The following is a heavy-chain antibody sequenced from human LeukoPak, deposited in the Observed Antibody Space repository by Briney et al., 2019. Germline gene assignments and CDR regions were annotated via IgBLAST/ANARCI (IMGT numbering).Heavy chain of an antibody. CDR1: GFNIDDYA. CDR3: AKVRGTGTSSFFFDY. Sequence: PAGTLRLSCGASGFNIDDYAMNWIRQVPGKGLEWISIICYNGGFTQYADSVKGRFTVSRDNAMSTLYLEMTSLRPEDTAFYYCAKVRGTGTSSFFFDYWGRGTLVTVPS. D-gene: IGHD2-2*01. V-gene: IGHV3-9*01. J-gene: IGHJ4*02. CDR2: ICYNGGFT.